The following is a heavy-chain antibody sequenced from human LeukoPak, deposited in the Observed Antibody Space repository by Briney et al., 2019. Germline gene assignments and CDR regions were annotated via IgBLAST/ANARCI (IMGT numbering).Heavy chain of an antibody. D-gene: IGHD3-16*01. CDR3: AKYGSGQLWLLGWYFDF. CDR1: GYTFYNYA. J-gene: IGHJ2*01. V-gene: IGHV3-23*01. Sequence: GGSLRLSCAASGYTFYNYAVAWVRQAAGRGLEWVSIISHDVASTHYADSVKGRFPISRDNSKHTVFLQMDSLRAEDTAVYFCAKYGSGQLWLLGWYFDFWGRGTLVSVSS. CDR2: ISHDVAST.